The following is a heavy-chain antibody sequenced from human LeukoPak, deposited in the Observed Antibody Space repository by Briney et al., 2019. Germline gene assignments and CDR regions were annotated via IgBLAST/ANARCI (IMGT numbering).Heavy chain of an antibody. V-gene: IGHV1-2*02. Sequence: GASVKVSCKASGYTFTGHYIHWVRQAPGQGLEWMGWIHPNTGGTKYAQKFQGRVTMTRDTSSSTAYMELSSLRSADTAVYYCANEYKYDSSGANAFDIWGQGTMVTVSS. CDR3: ANEYKYDSSGANAFDI. J-gene: IGHJ3*02. D-gene: IGHD3-22*01. CDR2: IHPNTGGT. CDR1: GYTFTGHY.